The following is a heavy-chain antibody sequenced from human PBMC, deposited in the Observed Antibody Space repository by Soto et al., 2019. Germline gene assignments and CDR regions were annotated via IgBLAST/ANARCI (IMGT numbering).Heavy chain of an antibody. CDR1: GFTFSSYA. CDR3: AKMGRGYPHVHYGMDV. Sequence: GGSLRLSCAASGFTFSSYAMSWVRQAPGKGLEWVSAISGSGGSTYYADSVKGRFTISRDNSKNTLYLQMNSLRAEDTAVYYCAKMGRGYPHVHYGMDVWGQGTTVTVSS. D-gene: IGHD5-18*01. V-gene: IGHV3-23*01. J-gene: IGHJ6*02. CDR2: ISGSGGST.